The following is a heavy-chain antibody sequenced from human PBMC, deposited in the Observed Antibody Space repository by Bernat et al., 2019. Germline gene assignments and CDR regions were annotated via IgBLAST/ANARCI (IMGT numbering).Heavy chain of an antibody. CDR1: GFTFSSYS. D-gene: IGHD6-19*01. Sequence: DVQLLESGGGLAQPGGPLRLSCVASGFTFSSYSMSWVRQVPGKGLEWVSIISGSGATIDYADSVKGRFTMYRDNSENTVFLQMNSLRAEDTAVYFCARSTNGWYPFYYYMDVWGKGTTVTVSS. V-gene: IGHV3-23*01. CDR3: ARSTNGWYPFYYYMDV. CDR2: ISGSGATI. J-gene: IGHJ6*03.